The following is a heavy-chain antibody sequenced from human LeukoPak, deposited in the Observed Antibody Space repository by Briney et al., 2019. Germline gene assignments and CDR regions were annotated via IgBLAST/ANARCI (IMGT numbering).Heavy chain of an antibody. Sequence: ASVKVSCKASGYTLTGYYMHWVRQAPGQGLEWMGWINPKSGGTKYAQRFQGRVTMTRDTSISTAYMELNRLISDDTAVYYCARALLYDYDDSGSFDHWGQGTLVTVSS. D-gene: IGHD3-22*01. V-gene: IGHV1-2*02. J-gene: IGHJ4*02. CDR3: ARALLYDYDDSGSFDH. CDR1: GYTLTGYY. CDR2: INPKSGGT.